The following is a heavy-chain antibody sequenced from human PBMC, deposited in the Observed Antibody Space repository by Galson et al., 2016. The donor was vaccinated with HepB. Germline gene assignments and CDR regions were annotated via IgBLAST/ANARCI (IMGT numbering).Heavy chain of an antibody. Sequence: LEWVAVIWYDGGKKYYADSVKGRFAISRDNSKNTLYLQMNSLRAEDTAVYYCASACSSTTCYGDFDYWGQGTLVTVSS. CDR3: ASACSSTTCYGDFDY. D-gene: IGHD2-2*01. J-gene: IGHJ4*02. CDR2: IWYDGGKK. V-gene: IGHV3-33*01.